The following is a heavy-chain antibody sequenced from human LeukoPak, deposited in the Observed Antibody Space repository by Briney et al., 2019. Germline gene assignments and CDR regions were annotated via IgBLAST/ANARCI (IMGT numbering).Heavy chain of an antibody. D-gene: IGHD2-15*01. J-gene: IGHJ4*02. CDR2: IKSKVNGGTT. V-gene: IGHV3-15*01. Sequence: GGSLRLSCAASGFTFNDAWMTWVRQAPGKGLEWVGRIKSKVNGGTTDYAAPVKGRFTISRDDSKNTLYFQMNSLKTEDTAVYYCTALGYPQYFYHWGQGTLVTVSS. CDR1: GFTFNDAW. CDR3: TALGYPQYFYH.